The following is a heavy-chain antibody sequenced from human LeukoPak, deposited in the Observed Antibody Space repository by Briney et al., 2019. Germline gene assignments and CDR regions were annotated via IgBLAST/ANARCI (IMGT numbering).Heavy chain of an antibody. CDR1: GYSISSGYY. J-gene: IGHJ4*02. D-gene: IGHD4-11*01. Sequence: SETLSLTCTVSGYSISSGYYCCCILQPPRKGLQWSGSIYHSRSTYYNPYLKSRVTISVDTSKNQFSLKLSSGTAADWAVYYCASRDYSNYAGWGQGTLVTVSS. CDR2: IYHSRST. V-gene: IGHV4-38-2*02. CDR3: ASRDYSNYAG.